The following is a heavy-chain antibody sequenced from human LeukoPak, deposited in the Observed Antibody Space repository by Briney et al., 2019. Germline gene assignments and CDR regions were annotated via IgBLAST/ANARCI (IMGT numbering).Heavy chain of an antibody. D-gene: IGHD5-18*01. V-gene: IGHV4-61*01. CDR2: IYYSGST. Sequence: SETLSLTCTVSGGSISSGSYYRSWIRQPPGKGLEWIGYIYYSGSTNYNPSLKSRVTISVDTSKNQFSLKLSSVTAADTAVYYCARGQGYSYGYEWFDPWGQGTLVTVSS. CDR1: GGSISSGSYY. CDR3: ARGQGYSYGYEWFDP. J-gene: IGHJ5*02.